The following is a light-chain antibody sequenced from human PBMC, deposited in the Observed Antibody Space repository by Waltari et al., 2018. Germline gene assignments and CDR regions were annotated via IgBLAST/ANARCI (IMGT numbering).Light chain of an antibody. CDR3: QQYYSIPRT. V-gene: IGKV4-1*01. Sequence: DIVMTQSPDSLAVSLGERATINCKSSQSVLYNSDNKNYLAWYQQKPGQPPKLLIYWASIQESGVPDRFSGSGSGTDFTLTSSSLQAEDVAVYYCQQYYSIPRTYGQGTKLEIK. J-gene: IGKJ2*02. CDR1: QSVLYNSDNKNY. CDR2: WAS.